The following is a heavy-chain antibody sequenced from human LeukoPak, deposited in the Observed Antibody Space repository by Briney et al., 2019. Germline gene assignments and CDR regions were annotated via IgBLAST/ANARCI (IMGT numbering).Heavy chain of an antibody. V-gene: IGHV1-69*06. J-gene: IGHJ4*02. CDR2: IIPIFGTA. CDR3: ASGGDSRAHYDY. Sequence: SVKVSCKTSGGTFSSYAISWVRQAPGQGLEWMGGIIPIFGTANYAQKFQGRVTITADKSTSTAYMELSSLRSEDTAVYYCASGGDSRAHYDYWGQGTLVTVSS. D-gene: IGHD4-23*01. CDR1: GGTFSSYA.